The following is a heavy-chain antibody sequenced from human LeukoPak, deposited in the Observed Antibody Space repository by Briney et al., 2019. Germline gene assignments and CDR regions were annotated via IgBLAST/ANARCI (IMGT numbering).Heavy chain of an antibody. Sequence: PGGSLRLSCAASGFTFSSYGMHWVRQAPGKGLEWVAVISYDGSNKYYADSVKGRFTISRDNSKNTLYLQMNSLRAEDTAVYYCAKEDYYDSTWGRGTLVTVSS. D-gene: IGHD3-22*01. V-gene: IGHV3-30*18. CDR2: ISYDGSNK. CDR1: GFTFSSYG. J-gene: IGHJ5*02. CDR3: AKEDYYDST.